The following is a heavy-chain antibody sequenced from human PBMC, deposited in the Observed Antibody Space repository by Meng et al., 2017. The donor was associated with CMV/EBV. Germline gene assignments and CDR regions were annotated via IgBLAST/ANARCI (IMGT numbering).Heavy chain of an antibody. Sequence: GGSLRLSCAASEIALSSYAMNWVRLPPGKGLEWVSGISGRGDNTHYADSVKGRFTISRDNSRNTLFLQMTSLRAEDTALYYCAKDRGYRTYNGMDVWGQGTTVTVSS. V-gene: IGHV3-23*01. CDR1: EIALSSYA. CDR3: AKDRGYRTYNGMDV. CDR2: ISGRGDNT. J-gene: IGHJ6*02. D-gene: IGHD3-10*01.